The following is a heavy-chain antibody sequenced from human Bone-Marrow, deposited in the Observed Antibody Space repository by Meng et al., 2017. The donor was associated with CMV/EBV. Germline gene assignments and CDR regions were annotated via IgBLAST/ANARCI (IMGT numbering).Heavy chain of an antibody. CDR1: GYTFTSYY. J-gene: IGHJ4*02. V-gene: IGHV1-46*01. D-gene: IGHD3-3*01. CDR3: AREWRLDFDY. Sequence: ASVKVSCKASGYTFTSYYMHWVRQAPGQGLEWMGIINPSGGSTSYAQKFQGRVTMTTDTSTSTAYMELRSLRSDDTAVYYCAREWRLDFDYWGQGTLVTVSS. CDR2: INPSGGST.